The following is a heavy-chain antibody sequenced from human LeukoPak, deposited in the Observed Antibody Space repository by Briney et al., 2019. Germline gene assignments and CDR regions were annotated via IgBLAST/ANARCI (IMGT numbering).Heavy chain of an antibody. CDR2: VSYSGRT. D-gene: IGHD1-14*01. Sequence: PSETLSLTCNVSGGSMGTYHWNWIRQPPGKRLEWIGYVSYSGRTSYKSSLESRVSISIDMSKNQFYLKLTSVTAADTAVYYCSGALGPSRTWFDPWGQGTLVTVSS. CDR3: SGALGPSRTWFDP. V-gene: IGHV4-59*01. CDR1: GGSMGTYH. J-gene: IGHJ5*02.